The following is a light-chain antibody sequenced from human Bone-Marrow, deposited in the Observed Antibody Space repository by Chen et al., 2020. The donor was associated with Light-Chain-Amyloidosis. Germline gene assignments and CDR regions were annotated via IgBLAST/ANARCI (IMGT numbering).Light chain of an antibody. V-gene: IGLV3-21*02. CDR2: DDS. Sequence: SYVLTQPSSVSVAPGQTATIAWGGNNIGSTSVHWYQQTQGQAPLLVVYDDSDRPSGIPERLCGSNYENKATLTISRVDAGDEADYYCQVWDRGSDRRVFGGGTKLSVL. CDR1: NIGSTS. CDR3: QVWDRGSDRRV. J-gene: IGLJ3*02.